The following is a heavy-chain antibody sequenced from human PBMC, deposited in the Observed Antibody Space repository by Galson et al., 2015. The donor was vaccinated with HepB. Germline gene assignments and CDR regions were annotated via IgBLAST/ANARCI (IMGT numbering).Heavy chain of an antibody. CDR3: ASGGYSYGFGFEY. D-gene: IGHD5-18*01. Sequence: SLRLSCAASGFTFSDYAIHWVRQAAGKGLEWVAVISSDGSTKKYADSVKGRFTISRDNSRNTLFLQMNSLRAEDTAVYYCASGGYSYGFGFEYWGQGTLVTVSS. V-gene: IGHV3-30-3*01. J-gene: IGHJ4*02. CDR2: ISSDGSTK. CDR1: GFTFSDYA.